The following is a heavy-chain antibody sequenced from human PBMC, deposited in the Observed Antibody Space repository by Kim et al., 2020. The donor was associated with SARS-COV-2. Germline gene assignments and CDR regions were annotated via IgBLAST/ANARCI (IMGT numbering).Heavy chain of an antibody. Sequence: SETLSLTCAVYGGSFSGYYWSWIRQPPGKGLEWIGEINHSGSTNYNPSLKSRVTISVDTSKNQFSLKLSSVTAADTAVYYCARGRQDIVVVVAATQAGVKDYYYGMDVWGQGTTVTVSS. J-gene: IGHJ6*02. CDR1: GGSFSGYY. V-gene: IGHV4-34*01. D-gene: IGHD2-15*01. CDR2: INHSGST. CDR3: ARGRQDIVVVVAATQAGVKDYYYGMDV.